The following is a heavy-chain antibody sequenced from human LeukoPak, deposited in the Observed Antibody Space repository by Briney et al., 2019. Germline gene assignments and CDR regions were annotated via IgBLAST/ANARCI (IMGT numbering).Heavy chain of an antibody. V-gene: IGHV4-4*07. Sequence: SETLSLTCSVSVVSMNGYYWSWLRQSAGNRLEWIGHVDSSGNTNYNPSLESRVTMSVDTSKNQFSLKLSSVTAADTAVYYCAREGGDGYNYRYYFDYWGQGTLVTVSS. CDR3: AREGGDGYNYRYYFDY. CDR1: VVSMNGYY. J-gene: IGHJ4*02. D-gene: IGHD5-24*01. CDR2: VDSSGNT.